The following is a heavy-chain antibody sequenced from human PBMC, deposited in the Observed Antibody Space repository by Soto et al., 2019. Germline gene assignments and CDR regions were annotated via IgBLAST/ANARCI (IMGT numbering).Heavy chain of an antibody. CDR3: SRDSYCGGESYDL. D-gene: IGHD2-21*01. J-gene: IGHJ4*02. Sequence: SETLSLTCTVSGDSLSSGGHYWGWIRQRPGKGLEWIGHIHSSKTTYSIPSLKSRVTISVDTSKNQFSLKLSSVTAADTAVYYCSRDSYCGGESYDLWGQGTLVTV. CDR1: GDSLSSGGHY. CDR2: IHSSKTT. V-gene: IGHV4-31*03.